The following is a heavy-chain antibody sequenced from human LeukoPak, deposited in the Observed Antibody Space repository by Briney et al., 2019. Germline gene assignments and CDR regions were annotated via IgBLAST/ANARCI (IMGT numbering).Heavy chain of an antibody. CDR1: GGSISSSGYY. V-gene: IGHV4-39*01. CDR3: ARTSGRGSVDPGTSGYVDS. CDR2: VYYSGST. J-gene: IGHJ4*02. Sequence: KPSETLSLTCTVSGGSISSSGYYWDWIRQPPGKGLEWIGSVYYSGSTYYKSSLESRVTISVDTSNNRFSLKLNSVTAADTGTYYCARTSGRGSVDPGTSGYVDSWGRGSLVTVSS. D-gene: IGHD3-22*01.